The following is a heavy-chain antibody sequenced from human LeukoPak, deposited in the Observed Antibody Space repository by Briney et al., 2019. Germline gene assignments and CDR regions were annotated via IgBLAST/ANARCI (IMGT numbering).Heavy chain of an antibody. D-gene: IGHD2-2*02. V-gene: IGHV4-39*01. CDR1: GDSISSSSYY. CDR3: ARVKRIVVVPAAIVRWFDP. CDR2: IHYSGST. J-gene: IGHJ5*02. Sequence: SETLSLTCTVSGDSISSSSYYWGWIRQPPGKGLEWIGSIHYSGSTYYNPSLKSRVTISVDTSKNQFSLKLSSVTAADTAVYYCARVKRIVVVPAAIVRWFDPWGQGTLVTVSS.